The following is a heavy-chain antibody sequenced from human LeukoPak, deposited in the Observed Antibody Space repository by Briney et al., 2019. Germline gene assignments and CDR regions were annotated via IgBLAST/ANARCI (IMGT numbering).Heavy chain of an antibody. J-gene: IGHJ4*02. D-gene: IGHD3-10*01. Sequence: SETLSLTCTVSGGSISSYYWSWIRQPAGKGLEWIGRTYTSGSINYNPSLKSRVTMSVDTSKNQFSLKLSSVTAADTAVYYCVRGGYYYGPTDWGQGTLVTVSS. V-gene: IGHV4-4*07. CDR2: TYTSGSI. CDR3: VRGGYYYGPTD. CDR1: GGSISSYY.